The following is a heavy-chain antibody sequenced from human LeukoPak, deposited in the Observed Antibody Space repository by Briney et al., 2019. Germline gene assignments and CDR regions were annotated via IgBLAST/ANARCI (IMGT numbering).Heavy chain of an antibody. CDR2: IKEDGTEK. CDR1: GFTFSNYW. V-gene: IGHV3-7*01. D-gene: IGHD3-10*01. CDR3: ARRPFGADY. Sequence: GGSLRLSCAASGFTFSNYWMGWVRQPPGKGLQWVANIKEDGTEKHYVDSVKGRLTISRDNAKNSVYLQMNSLRVEDTAVYYCARRPFGADYWGQGTLVTVSS. J-gene: IGHJ4*02.